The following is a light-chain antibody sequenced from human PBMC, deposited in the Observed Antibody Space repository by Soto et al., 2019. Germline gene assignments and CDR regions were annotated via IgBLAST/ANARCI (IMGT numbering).Light chain of an antibody. J-gene: IGLJ1*01. CDR2: EVT. CDR3: SSYTGGNPSDV. Sequence: QSALTQPPSASGSPGQSVTISCTGTSSDVGGYDYVSWCQQHPGKAPKLMIYEVTIRPSGVSDRFSGSKSGNTASLTVSGLQAEDEADYYCSSYTGGNPSDVFGTGTKVTVL. CDR1: SSDVGGYDY. V-gene: IGLV2-8*01.